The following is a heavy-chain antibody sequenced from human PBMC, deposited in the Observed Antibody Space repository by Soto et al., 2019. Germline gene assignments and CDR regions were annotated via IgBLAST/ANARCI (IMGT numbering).Heavy chain of an antibody. CDR2: INGGNGHT. V-gene: IGHV1-3*01. CDR1: GYTFSTYA. CDR3: ARGKGMEENYYYYGMDV. J-gene: IGHJ6*02. D-gene: IGHD1-1*01. Sequence: SVKVSCKASGYTFSTYALHWVRQAPGQGLEWMGWINGGNGHTRYSQKFKDRVTISRDTPASTAYMELSGLRSEDTAVYYCARGKGMEENYYYYGMDVWGQGTTVTVSS.